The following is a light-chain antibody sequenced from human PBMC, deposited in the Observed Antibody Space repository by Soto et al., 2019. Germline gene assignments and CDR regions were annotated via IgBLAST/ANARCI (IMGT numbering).Light chain of an antibody. CDR3: SSYTNIITRACV. Sequence: NETSSPRVALKRSITICGTETSRYLCAYDYVSWFQQHPGKAPKLMISEVNNRPSGVSNRFSGSRSGNTASLTISGLQAEDEAEYYCSSYTNIITRACVLGTGSKV. J-gene: IGLJ1*01. CDR1: SRYLCAYDY. CDR2: EVN. V-gene: IGLV2-14*01.